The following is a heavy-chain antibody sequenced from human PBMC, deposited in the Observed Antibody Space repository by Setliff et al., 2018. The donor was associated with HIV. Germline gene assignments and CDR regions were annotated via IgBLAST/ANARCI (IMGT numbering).Heavy chain of an antibody. CDR3: ARVGDSGVPSTMDYYYYMDV. J-gene: IGHJ6*03. V-gene: IGHV4-59*12. CDR2: ISSSVTT. Sequence: TSETLSLTCIVSDDSFSNYDWTWIRQSPGKALEWIGYISSSVTTNYNPSLRSRVTISMETSNTRFSLWLSSVTAADTAVDYCARVGDSGVPSTMDYYYYMDVWGKGTTVTVSS. CDR1: DDSFSNYD. D-gene: IGHD3-10*01.